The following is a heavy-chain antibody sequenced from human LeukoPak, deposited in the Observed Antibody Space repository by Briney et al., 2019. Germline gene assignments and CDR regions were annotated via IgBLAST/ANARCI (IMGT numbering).Heavy chain of an antibody. Sequence: SETLPLTCTVSGYSISSGYYWGWIRQPPGKGLEWIESVSHSGTTYYNPSLKSRVTISVDTSKNQFSLKLSSVTAADTAVYYCAREKYYYGSGNDWGQGTLVTVSS. J-gene: IGHJ4*02. D-gene: IGHD3-10*01. V-gene: IGHV4-38-2*02. CDR3: AREKYYYGSGND. CDR2: VSHSGTT. CDR1: GYSISSGYY.